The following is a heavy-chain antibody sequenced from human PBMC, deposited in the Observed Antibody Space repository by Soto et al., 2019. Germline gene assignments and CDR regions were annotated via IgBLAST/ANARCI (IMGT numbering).Heavy chain of an antibody. CDR2: INHSGST. V-gene: IGHV4-34*01. D-gene: IGHD6-25*01. Sequence: SETLSLTCSVYGGSFSGYYWSWIRQPPGKGLEWIGEINHSGSTNYNPSLKSRVTISVDTSKNQFSLKLSSVTAADTAVYYCSARTYYYYMEVWGKGTTVTVSS. CDR3: SARTYYYYMEV. J-gene: IGHJ6*03. CDR1: GGSFSGYY.